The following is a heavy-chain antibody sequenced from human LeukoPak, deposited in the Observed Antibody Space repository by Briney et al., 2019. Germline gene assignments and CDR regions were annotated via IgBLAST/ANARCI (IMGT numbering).Heavy chain of an antibody. J-gene: IGHJ6*02. D-gene: IGHD6-13*01. CDR2: IYYSGST. Sequence: SETLSLTCTVSGGSISSGGYYWSWNRQHPGRGLEWIGYIYYSGSTYYNPSRKSRVTISVDTSKNQFSLKLSSVTAADTAVYYCAREKYSSSPYYYYYGMDVWGQGTTVTVS. V-gene: IGHV4-31*03. CDR3: AREKYSSSPYYYYYGMDV. CDR1: GGSISSGGYY.